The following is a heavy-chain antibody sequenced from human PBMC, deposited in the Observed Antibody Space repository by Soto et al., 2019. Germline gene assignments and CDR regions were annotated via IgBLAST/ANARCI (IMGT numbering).Heavy chain of an antibody. CDR2: IYYSGST. J-gene: IGHJ5*02. CDR1: GGSISSYY. Sequence: TSETLSLTCTVSGGSISSYYWSWIRQPPGKGLEWIGYIYYSGSTNYNPSLKSRVTISVDTSKNQFSLKLSSVTAADTAVYYCARYFWSGYLPNNWFDPWGQGTLVTVSS. D-gene: IGHD3-3*01. V-gene: IGHV4-59*01. CDR3: ARYFWSGYLPNNWFDP.